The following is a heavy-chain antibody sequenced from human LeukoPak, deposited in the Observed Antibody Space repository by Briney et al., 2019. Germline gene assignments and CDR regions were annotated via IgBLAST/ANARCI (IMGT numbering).Heavy chain of an antibody. CDR1: GFTFSSYA. V-gene: IGHV3-23*01. CDR2: ISGSGSTT. Sequence: GWSLRLSCAASGFTFSSYALSWVRQAPGKGLEWVSAISGSGSTTYYADSAKGRFTISRDNSKDTLFLQMNTLRAEDAAVYYCAGGAGVYYYGMDVWGQGTSVTVSS. CDR3: AGGAGVYYYGMDV. J-gene: IGHJ6*02.